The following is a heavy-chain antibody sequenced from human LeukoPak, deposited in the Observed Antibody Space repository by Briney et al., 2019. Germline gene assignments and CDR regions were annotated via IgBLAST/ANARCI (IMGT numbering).Heavy chain of an antibody. CDR3: AKNSGSTAL. J-gene: IGHJ4*02. Sequence: GGSLRLSCVASGFTFSRYLMHWVRQAPGKGLEWVSVISYDGSNKYYADSVKGRFTISRDNSKNTLYLQMNSLRAEDTAMYYCAKNSGSTALWGQGTLVTVSS. CDR2: ISYDGSNK. V-gene: IGHV3-30*18. CDR1: GFTFSRYL. D-gene: IGHD1-26*01.